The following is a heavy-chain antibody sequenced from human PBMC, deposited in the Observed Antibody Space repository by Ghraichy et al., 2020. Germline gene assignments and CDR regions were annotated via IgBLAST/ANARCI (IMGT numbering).Heavy chain of an antibody. CDR3: ARVRVGATTPFDY. CDR2: IYYSGST. D-gene: IGHD1-26*01. J-gene: IGHJ4*02. V-gene: IGHV4-31*03. CDR1: GGSISSGGYY. Sequence: LSLTCTVSGGSISSGGYYWSWIRQHPGKGLEWIGYIYYSGSTYYNPSLKSRVTISVDTSKNQFSLKLSSVTAADTAVYYCARVRVGATTPFDYWGQGTLVTVSS.